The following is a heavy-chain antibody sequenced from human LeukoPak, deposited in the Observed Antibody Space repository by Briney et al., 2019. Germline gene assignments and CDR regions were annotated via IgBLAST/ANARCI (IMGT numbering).Heavy chain of an antibody. CDR2: ISAYNGNT. CDR1: GYTFTSYG. CDR3: ARDSVAVAGTGYFQH. D-gene: IGHD6-19*01. J-gene: IGHJ1*01. V-gene: IGHV1-18*01. Sequence: ASVKVSCKASGYTFTSYGISWVRQAPGQGLEWMGWISAYNGNTNYAQNLQGRVTMTTDTSTSTAYMELRSLRSDDTAVYYCARDSVAVAGTGYFQHWGQGTLVTVSS.